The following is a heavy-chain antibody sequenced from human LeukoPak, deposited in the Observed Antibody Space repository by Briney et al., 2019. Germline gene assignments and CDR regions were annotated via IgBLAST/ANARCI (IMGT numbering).Heavy chain of an antibody. CDR1: GGSISSSSYY. J-gene: IGHJ5*02. Sequence: PSETLSLTCTVSGGSISSSSYYWGWIRQPPGKGLEWIGSIYYSGSTYYNPSLKSRVTISVDTSKNQFSLKLSSVTAADTAVYYCARGAPSSSWSPFDPWGQGTLVTVSS. CDR2: IYYSGST. CDR3: ARGAPSSSWSPFDP. V-gene: IGHV4-39*07. D-gene: IGHD6-13*01.